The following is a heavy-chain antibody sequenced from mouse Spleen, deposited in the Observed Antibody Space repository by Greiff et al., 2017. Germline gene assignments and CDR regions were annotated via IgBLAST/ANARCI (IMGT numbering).Heavy chain of an antibody. CDR2: ISSGGSYT. D-gene: IGHD1-2*01. J-gene: IGHJ4*01. CDR3: ARRGANYGYSAMDY. Sequence: VQLKESGGDLVKPGGSLKLSCAASGFTFSSYGMSWVRQTPETGLEWVATISSGGSYTYYSDSVKGRFTISRDNAKNTLYLKMSRLKSEDTAMYYCARRGANYGYSAMDYWGQGTTVTVSS. V-gene: IGHV5-6*01. CDR1: GFTFSSYG.